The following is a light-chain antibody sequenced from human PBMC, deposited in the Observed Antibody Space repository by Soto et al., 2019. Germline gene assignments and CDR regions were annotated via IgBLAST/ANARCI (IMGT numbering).Light chain of an antibody. CDR2: DAS. V-gene: IGKV3-11*01. CDR1: QSVSSY. J-gene: IGKJ2*01. Sequence: EIVLTQSPATLSLSPGERATLACRASQSVSSYLAWYQQKPGQAPRLLIYDASNRASGIPTRFCGSGSRTDFTHTSSSLDPEDFAVYYWQQRSNWPPVYTVSKGTKLEIK. CDR3: QQRSNWPPVYT.